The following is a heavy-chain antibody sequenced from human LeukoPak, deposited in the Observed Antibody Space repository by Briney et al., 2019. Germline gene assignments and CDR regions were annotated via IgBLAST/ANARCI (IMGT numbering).Heavy chain of an antibody. CDR2: IYHSGKT. J-gene: IGHJ6*02. CDR3: ARDIGVKYQLLTRSYYYYGMDV. D-gene: IGHD2-2*01. V-gene: IGHV4-39*07. CDR1: GDSISSSSYY. Sequence: SSETLSLTCTVSGDSISSSSYYWGWIRQPPGKGLEWIGSIYHSGKTYYNPSLKSRVTISVDTSKNQFSLKLSSVTAADTAVYYCARDIGVKYQLLTRSYYYYGMDVWGQGTTVTVSS.